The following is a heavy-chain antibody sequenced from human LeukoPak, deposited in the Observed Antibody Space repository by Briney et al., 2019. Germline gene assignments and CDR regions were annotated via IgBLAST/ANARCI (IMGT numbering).Heavy chain of an antibody. D-gene: IGHD5-18*01. CDR3: ARDLGYSYGYRFDY. CDR1: GGTFSSYA. J-gene: IGHJ4*02. V-gene: IGHV1-69*05. CDR2: IIPIFGTA. Sequence: ASVKVSCKASGGTFSSYAMSWVRQAPGQGLEWMGGIIPIFGTANYAQKFQGRVTITTDESTSTAYMELSSLRSEDTAVYYCARDLGYSYGYRFDYWSQGTLVTVSS.